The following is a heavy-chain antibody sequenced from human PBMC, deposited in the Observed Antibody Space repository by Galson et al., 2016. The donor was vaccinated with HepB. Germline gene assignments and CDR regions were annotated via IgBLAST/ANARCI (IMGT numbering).Heavy chain of an antibody. J-gene: IGHJ5*02. CDR2: IYWDDDN. D-gene: IGHD1-26*01. Sequence: PALVKPTQTLTLTCTFSGFSLSTSGVAVGWFRQPPGKALEWLALIYWDDDNRYSPSLRSRLTITRDTSKNQVVLTMTNMDPVDTATYYCAHRPKSLLWFDPWGQGTLVTVSS. V-gene: IGHV2-5*02. CDR1: GFSLSTSGVA. CDR3: AHRPKSLLWFDP.